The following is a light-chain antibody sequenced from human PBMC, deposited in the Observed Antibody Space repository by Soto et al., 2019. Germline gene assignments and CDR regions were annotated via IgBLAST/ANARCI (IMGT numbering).Light chain of an antibody. V-gene: IGKV3-15*01. CDR2: RAS. CDR3: QHYNFWPHT. CDR1: QSVRDN. J-gene: IGKJ5*01. Sequence: EIVLTQSPATLSLSPGERATLSCRASQSVRDNLAWYQQKPGQAPRLLIYRASTRATGVPARFSGSGSGTEFTLTISSLQSEDVSVYFCQHYNFWPHTFGQGTRLEIK.